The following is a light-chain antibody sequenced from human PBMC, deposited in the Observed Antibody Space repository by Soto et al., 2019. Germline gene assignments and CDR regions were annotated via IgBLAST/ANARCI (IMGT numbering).Light chain of an antibody. CDR2: GNI. J-gene: IGLJ2*01. Sequence: QPVLTQPPSVSGAPGQRVTISCTGSSSNIGAGYNVHWYQQLPGTAPKLLIYGNINRPSGVPDRFSGSKSGTSASLAITGLQAEDEAYYYCQSYDSSLSVVFGGGTKLTVL. V-gene: IGLV1-40*01. CDR3: QSYDSSLSVV. CDR1: SSNIGAGYN.